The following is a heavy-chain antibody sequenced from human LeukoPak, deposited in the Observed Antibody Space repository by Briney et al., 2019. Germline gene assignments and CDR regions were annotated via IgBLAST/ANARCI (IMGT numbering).Heavy chain of an antibody. CDR1: GFTFSSYS. CDR2: ISSSSSYI. J-gene: IGHJ6*02. V-gene: IGHV3-21*04. Sequence: GGSLRLSCAASGFTFSSYSMNWVRQAPGKGLEWVSSISSSSSYIYYADSVKGRFTISRDNAKNSLYLQMNSLRAEDTALYYCARHNGYAGMDVWGQGTTVSVSS. D-gene: IGHD5-12*01. CDR3: ARHNGYAGMDV.